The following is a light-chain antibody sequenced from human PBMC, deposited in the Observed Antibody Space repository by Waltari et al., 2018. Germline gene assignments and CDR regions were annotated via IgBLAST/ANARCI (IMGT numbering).Light chain of an antibody. Sequence: DIVMTQSPDSLAVSLGERATINCKSSQSVLYSHNSRNYLAWYQQRPGQPPKLLFYWASTRESGVPDRFSGSGSGTDFTLILSSLQAEDVAVYYCQQYYNTLVTFGGGTKVEIK. V-gene: IGKV4-1*01. CDR2: WAS. J-gene: IGKJ4*01. CDR1: QSVLYSHNSRNY. CDR3: QQYYNTLVT.